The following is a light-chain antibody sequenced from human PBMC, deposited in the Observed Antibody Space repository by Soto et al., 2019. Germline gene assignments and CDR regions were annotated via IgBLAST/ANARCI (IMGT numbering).Light chain of an antibody. J-gene: IGKJ5*01. CDR2: GAT. CDR3: QQYGSSPEIS. Sequence: DIVLTQSPGTLSLSPGEGATLSCRASQSVSNSYLAWYQQTPGQAPRLLIHGATSRATGIPDRFSGSGSRTDFTLTISRLEPEDFAVYYCQQYGSSPEISFGQGTRLEIK. V-gene: IGKV3-20*01. CDR1: QSVSNSY.